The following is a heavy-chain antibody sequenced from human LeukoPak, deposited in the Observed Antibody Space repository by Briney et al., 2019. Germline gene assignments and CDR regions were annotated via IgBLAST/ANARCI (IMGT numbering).Heavy chain of an antibody. CDR1: GFRFDGFA. J-gene: IGHJ6*02. D-gene: IGHD3-16*01. V-gene: IGHV3-9*01. Sequence: PGGSLRLSCAASGFRFDGFAMHWVRHAPGKGLEWVAGVTWNSGNIGYGDPVKGRFIISRDNAKRSLYLEMNSLRPEDTALYYCAKDVGLGNYYGMDVWGQGTMVTVSS. CDR3: AKDVGLGNYYGMDV. CDR2: VTWNSGNI.